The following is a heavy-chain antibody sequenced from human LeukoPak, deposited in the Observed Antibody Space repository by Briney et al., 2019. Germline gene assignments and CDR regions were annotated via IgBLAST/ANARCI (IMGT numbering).Heavy chain of an antibody. J-gene: IGHJ5*02. CDR3: ARTYYYDSSGYLNHWFDP. Sequence: SETLSLTCTVSGGCVSSYYWSWIRQPPGKGLEWIGYIYDIGSTKYNPSLKSRVTMSVDTSKNQFSLKLSSVTAADTAVYHCARTYYYDSSGYLNHWFDPWGQGTLVTVSS. V-gene: IGHV4-59*08. D-gene: IGHD3-22*01. CDR1: GGCVSSYY. CDR2: IYDIGST.